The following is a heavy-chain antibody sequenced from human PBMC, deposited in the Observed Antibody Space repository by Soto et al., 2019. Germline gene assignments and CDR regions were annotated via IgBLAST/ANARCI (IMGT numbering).Heavy chain of an antibody. CDR3: ARGLRFLEWLDYMDV. D-gene: IGHD3-3*01. CDR2: ISSSGSTI. J-gene: IGHJ6*03. CDR1: GFTFSDYY. Sequence: AGGSLRHSCAASGFTFSDYYMSWIRQAPGKGLEWVSYISSSGSTIYYADSVKGRFTISRDNAKNSLYLQMNSLRAEDTAVYYCARGLRFLEWLDYMDVRGKGTTVTVSS. V-gene: IGHV3-11*01.